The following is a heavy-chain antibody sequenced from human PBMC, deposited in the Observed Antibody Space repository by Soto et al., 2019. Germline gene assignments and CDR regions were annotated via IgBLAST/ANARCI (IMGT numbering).Heavy chain of an antibody. Sequence: GASLKISCKGSAYGFSNYWINWVRQMPGKGLEWMGRIDPSDSYTNYSPSFQGHVTISADKSITTAYLQWTSLEASDTSMYYCARGSSPGYYYYTMDVWGHGTTVTVSS. V-gene: IGHV5-10-1*01. J-gene: IGHJ6*02. D-gene: IGHD6-13*01. CDR2: IDPSDSYT. CDR3: ARGSSPGYYYYTMDV. CDR1: AYGFSNYW.